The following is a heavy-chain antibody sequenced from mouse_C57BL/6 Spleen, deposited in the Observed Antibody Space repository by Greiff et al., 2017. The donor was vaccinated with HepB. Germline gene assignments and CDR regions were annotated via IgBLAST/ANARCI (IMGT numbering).Heavy chain of an antibody. Sequence: VQLQQSGPGLVKPSQSLSLTCSVTGYSITSGYYWNWIRQFPGNKLEWMGYISYDGSNNYNPSLKNRISITRDTSKNQFFLKLNSVTTEDTATYYCARGGYDYPAWFAYWGQGTLVTVSA. V-gene: IGHV3-6*01. J-gene: IGHJ3*01. D-gene: IGHD2-4*01. CDR2: ISYDGSN. CDR1: GYSITSGYY. CDR3: ARGGYDYPAWFAY.